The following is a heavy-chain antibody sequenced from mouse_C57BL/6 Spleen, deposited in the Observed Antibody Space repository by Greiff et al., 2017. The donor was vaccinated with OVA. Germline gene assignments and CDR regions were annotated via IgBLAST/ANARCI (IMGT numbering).Heavy chain of an antibody. CDR3: TNYYYASSYGWFAY. CDR2: IYPGNSDT. D-gene: IGHD1-1*01. Sequence: VQLQQSGTVLARPGASVKMSCKTSGYTFTSYWMHWVKQRPGQGLEWIGAIYPGNSDTSYNQKFKGKAKLTAVTSASTAYMELSSLTNEDSAVYYCTNYYYASSYGWFAYWGQGTLVTVSA. V-gene: IGHV1-5*01. CDR1: GYTFTSYW. J-gene: IGHJ3*01.